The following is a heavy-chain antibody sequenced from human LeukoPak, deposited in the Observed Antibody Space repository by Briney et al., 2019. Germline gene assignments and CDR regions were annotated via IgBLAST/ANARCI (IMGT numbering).Heavy chain of an antibody. CDR1: GFTFSSYW. CDR2: IKQDGSGK. CDR3: AKDLRAMTMAGDYFDY. V-gene: IGHV3-7*03. D-gene: IGHD4/OR15-4a*01. Sequence: GGSLRLSCAVSGFTFSSYWMSWVRQAPGKGLERVSNIKQDGSGKYYVDSVKGRFTISRDNAKNSLYLQMNSLRAEDTAVYYCAKDLRAMTMAGDYFDYWGQGTLVTVSS. J-gene: IGHJ4*02.